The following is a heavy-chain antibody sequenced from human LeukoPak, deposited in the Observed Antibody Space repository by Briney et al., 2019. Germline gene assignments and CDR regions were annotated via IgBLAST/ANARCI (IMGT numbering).Heavy chain of an antibody. D-gene: IGHD3-22*01. Sequence: GESLKISCKGSGYSFTSSWIGWVRQMPGKGLEWMGIIYPVDSDTRYSPSFQGQVTISADKSISTAYLQWSSLKASDTAMYYCAITYYYDSSGYSHYYYYMDVWGKGTTVTVSS. V-gene: IGHV5-51*01. CDR1: GYSFTSSW. CDR2: IYPVDSDT. J-gene: IGHJ6*03. CDR3: AITYYYDSSGYSHYYYYMDV.